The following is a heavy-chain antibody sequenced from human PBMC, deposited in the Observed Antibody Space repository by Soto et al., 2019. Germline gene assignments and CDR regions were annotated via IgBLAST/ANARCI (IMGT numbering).Heavy chain of an antibody. J-gene: IGHJ4*02. CDR3: ARRVYYGSGIYYYSFDY. D-gene: IGHD3-10*01. CDR2: ISAYNGNT. Sequence: GASVKVSCKASGYTFTSYGISWVRQAPGQGLEWMGWISAYNGNTNYAQKLQGRVTMTTDTSTSTAYMELRSLRSDDPAGYYCARRVYYGSGIYYYSFDYWGQGTLVTVSS. V-gene: IGHV1-18*01. CDR1: GYTFTSYG.